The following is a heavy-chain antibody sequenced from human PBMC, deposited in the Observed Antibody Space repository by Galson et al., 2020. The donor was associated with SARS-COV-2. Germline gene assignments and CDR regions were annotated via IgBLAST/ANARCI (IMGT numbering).Heavy chain of an antibody. V-gene: IGHV4-39*07. D-gene: IGHD3-22*01. CDR1: GGSISSSSYY. Sequence: SETLSLTCTVSGGSISSSSYYWGWIRQPPGKGLEWIGSIYYSGSTYYNPSLKSRVTISVDTSKNQFSLKLSSVTAADTAVYYCARAYDSSGPRLGGAFDIWGQGTMVTVSS. CDR2: IYYSGST. J-gene: IGHJ3*02. CDR3: ARAYDSSGPRLGGAFDI.